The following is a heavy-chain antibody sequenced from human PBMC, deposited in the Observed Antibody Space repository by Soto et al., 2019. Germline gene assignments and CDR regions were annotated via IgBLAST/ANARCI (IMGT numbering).Heavy chain of an antibody. CDR3: ATDLPLSMFGYYHYGMDF. CDR1: GGFMRRGYYL. J-gene: IGHJ6*02. V-gene: IGHV4-61*01. CDR2: IYFSGST. Sequence: PEKLSDNSSVSGGFMRRGYYLLCWIRQHQGKGLEWIGYIYFSGSTYYIPSLKSRVTISRDTSKNQFSLKLSSVTAADTAVYYCATDLPLSMFGYYHYGMDFCGRGTTVTGSS. D-gene: IGHD3-10*02.